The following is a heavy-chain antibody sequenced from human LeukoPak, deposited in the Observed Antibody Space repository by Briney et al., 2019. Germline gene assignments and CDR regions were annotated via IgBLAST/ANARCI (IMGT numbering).Heavy chain of an antibody. CDR2: IIPIFGTA. D-gene: IGHD5-24*01. CDR1: GGTFTSYA. Sequence: SVKVSCKASGGTFTSYAISWVRQAPGQGMEWMGGIIPIFGTANYAQKFQGRVTITTDESTSTAYMELSTLRSEDTAVYYCARSSIEMATINAYWGQGTLVTVSS. CDR3: ARSSIEMATINAY. J-gene: IGHJ4*02. V-gene: IGHV1-69*05.